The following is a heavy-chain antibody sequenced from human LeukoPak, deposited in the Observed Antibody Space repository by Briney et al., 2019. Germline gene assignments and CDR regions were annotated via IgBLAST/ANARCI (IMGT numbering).Heavy chain of an antibody. Sequence: PSETLSLTCSVSDGGITGYYWSWIRQPAGKGLEWIGRIYTSGSTNYNPSLKSRVTISVDTSKNQFSLKLSSVTAADTAVYYCAREERWLQLNFDYWGQGTLVTVSS. CDR3: AREERWLQLNFDY. CDR1: DGGITGYY. D-gene: IGHD5-24*01. V-gene: IGHV4-4*07. J-gene: IGHJ4*02. CDR2: IYTSGST.